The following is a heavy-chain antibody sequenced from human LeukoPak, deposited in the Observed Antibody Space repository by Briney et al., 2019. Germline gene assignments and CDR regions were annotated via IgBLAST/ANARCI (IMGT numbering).Heavy chain of an antibody. Sequence: GGSLRLSCAASGFTVSSNYMSWVRQAPGKGLEWVSVIYSGGSTYHADSVKGRFTISRHNSKNTLYLQMNSLRAGDTAVYYCARGMGYSYGLDWGQGTLVTVSS. CDR3: ARGMGYSYGLD. CDR1: GFTVSSNY. CDR2: IYSGGST. J-gene: IGHJ4*02. D-gene: IGHD5-18*01. V-gene: IGHV3-53*04.